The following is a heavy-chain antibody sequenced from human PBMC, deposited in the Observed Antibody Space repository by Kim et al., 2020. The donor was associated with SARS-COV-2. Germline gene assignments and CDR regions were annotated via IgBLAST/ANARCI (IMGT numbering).Heavy chain of an antibody. D-gene: IGHD3-3*01. CDR3: TRTSYGANYFTYY. Sequence: GGSLRLSCAASGFTFNDYYMDWVRQAPGKGLEWVARSRNKARSYTTECAASVKGRFTVSRDDSENSLYLDMNSLKTEDTAVYYCTRTSYGANYFTYYWGQGTLVTVSS. V-gene: IGHV3-72*01. J-gene: IGHJ4*02. CDR1: GFTFNDYY. CDR2: SRNKARSYTT.